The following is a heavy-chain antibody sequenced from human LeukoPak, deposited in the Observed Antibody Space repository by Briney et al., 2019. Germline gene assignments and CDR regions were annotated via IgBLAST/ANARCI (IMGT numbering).Heavy chain of an antibody. CDR3: AGTYYYVSGTDAFDI. J-gene: IGHJ3*02. Sequence: SETLSLTCAVYGGSFSVYYWSWIRQPPGKGLEWIGAINHSGSTNYNPSLKSRVTISVDTSKNQSSLKLSSVTAADTAVYYCAGTYYYVSGTDAFDIWGQGTMVTVSS. V-gene: IGHV4-34*01. CDR1: GGSFSVYY. CDR2: INHSGST. D-gene: IGHD3-10*01.